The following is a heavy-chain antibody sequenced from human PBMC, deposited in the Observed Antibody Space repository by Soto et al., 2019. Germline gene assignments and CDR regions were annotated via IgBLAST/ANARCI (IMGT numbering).Heavy chain of an antibody. Sequence: PSQTLSLTCAISGDSVSSNSAAWNWIRQSPSRGLEWLGRTYYRSKWYNDYAVSVKSRITINPDTSKNQFSLQLNSVTPEDTAVYYCARDRVPPPGYCSGGSCSPPHYYFDDWGQGTLVTVSS. V-gene: IGHV6-1*01. J-gene: IGHJ4*02. D-gene: IGHD2-15*01. CDR2: TYYRSKWYN. CDR3: ARDRVPPPGYCSGGSCSPPHYYFDD. CDR1: GDSVSSNSAA.